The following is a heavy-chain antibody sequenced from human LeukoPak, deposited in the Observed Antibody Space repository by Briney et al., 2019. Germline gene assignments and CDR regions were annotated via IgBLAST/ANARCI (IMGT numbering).Heavy chain of an antibody. CDR2: IYSGGNT. CDR3: AKGDTTWELPHDD. V-gene: IGHV3-53*01. CDR1: GFTVSSNY. D-gene: IGHD1-26*01. Sequence: PGGSLRLSCTASGFTVSSNYMTWVRQAPGKGLEWVSVIYSGGNTYYAESVKGRFTISRDNSKNTLYLQMNSLRAEDTAVYYCAKGDTTWELPHDDCGQGTLVTVSS. J-gene: IGHJ4*02.